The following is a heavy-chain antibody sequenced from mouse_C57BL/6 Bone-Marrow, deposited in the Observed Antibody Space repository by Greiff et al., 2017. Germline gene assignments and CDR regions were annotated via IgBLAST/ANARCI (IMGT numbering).Heavy chain of an antibody. CDR2: ISYDGSN. J-gene: IGHJ3*01. Sequence: EVQLVESGPGLVKPSQSLSLTCSVTGYSITSGYYWNWIRQFPGNKLEWMGYISYDGSNNYNPSLKNRISITRDTSKNQFFLKLNSVTTEDTATXYCATLTGTKFAYWGQGTLVTVSA. CDR1: GYSITSGYY. D-gene: IGHD4-1*01. CDR3: ATLTGTKFAY. V-gene: IGHV3-6*01.